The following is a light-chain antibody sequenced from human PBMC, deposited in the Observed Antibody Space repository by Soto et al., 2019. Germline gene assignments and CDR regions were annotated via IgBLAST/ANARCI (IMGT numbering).Light chain of an antibody. V-gene: IGKV1-5*01. Sequence: DIPLTQSPSTLSASVGDRVTITCRASQNINSWLAWYQQKPGEAPKVLIFDASSLQSGVPSRFSGSGSGTEFTLTIGSLQPEDFATYYCLRYHAFLQTFGQGTKVEV. CDR3: LRYHAFLQT. J-gene: IGKJ1*01. CDR2: DAS. CDR1: QNINSW.